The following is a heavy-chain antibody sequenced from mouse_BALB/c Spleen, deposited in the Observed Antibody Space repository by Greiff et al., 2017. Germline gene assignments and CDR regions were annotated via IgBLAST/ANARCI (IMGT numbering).Heavy chain of an antibody. V-gene: IGHV2-9*02. J-gene: IGHJ4*01. CDR1: GFSLTSYG. CDR3: AREDYYGSRASMDY. Sequence: VMLVESGPGLVAPSQSLSITCTVSGFSLTSYGVHWVRQPPGKGLEWLGVIWAGGSTNYNSALMSRLSISKDNSKSQVFLKMNSLQTDDTAMYYCAREDYYGSRASMDYWGQGTSVTVSS. D-gene: IGHD1-1*01. CDR2: IWAGGST.